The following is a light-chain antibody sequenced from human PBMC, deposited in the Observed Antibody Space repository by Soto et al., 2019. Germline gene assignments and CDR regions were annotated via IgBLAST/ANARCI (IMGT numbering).Light chain of an antibody. CDR1: QDLRNY. J-gene: IGKJ2*03. Sequence: DIQMTQAPSSLSSSVGDRVTITCRACQDLRNYLNWYQQTQEKPPKLLIYAAYSLQTGVTSRFSGSGYGTDFTLNISSLHPEDSATYYCQQSSSIPYSLGQGTKLEIK. V-gene: IGKV1-39*01. CDR2: AAY. CDR3: QQSSSIPYS.